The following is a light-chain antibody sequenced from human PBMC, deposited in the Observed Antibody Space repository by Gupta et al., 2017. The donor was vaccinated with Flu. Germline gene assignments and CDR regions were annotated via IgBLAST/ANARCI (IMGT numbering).Light chain of an antibody. CDR3: QVWDSSSDHPV. CDR2: DNN. CDR1: NIGSKS. Sequence: SYVLTQPPSVSVAPGQTARITWGGNNIGSKSVHWYQQKPGQAPVLVLYDNNDRPSGIPERFSGSNSGNTATLTISRVEAGGEADYYCQVWDSSSDHPVFGGGTKLTVL. V-gene: IGLV3-21*02. J-gene: IGLJ2*01.